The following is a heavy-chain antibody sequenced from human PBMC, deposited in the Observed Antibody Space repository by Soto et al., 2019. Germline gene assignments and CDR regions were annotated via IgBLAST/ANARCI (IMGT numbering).Heavy chain of an antibody. CDR3: ALRKTGSYFDY. CDR1: GFTFSTFA. Sequence: GGSLRLSCAASGFTFSTFAMSWVRQAPGKGLEWVSGIGASGAGTYYAESVKGRFTISRDNSKNILYLHMNSLRAEDTALYYCALRKTGSYFDYWAREPWSPSPQ. D-gene: IGHD1-26*01. J-gene: IGHJ4*02. V-gene: IGHV3-23*01. CDR2: IGASGAGT.